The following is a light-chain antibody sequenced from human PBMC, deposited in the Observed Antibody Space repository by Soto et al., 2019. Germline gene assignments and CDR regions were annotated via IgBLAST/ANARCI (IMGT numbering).Light chain of an antibody. CDR1: QSVTNSY. J-gene: IGKJ1*01. CDR2: GAS. Sequence: EIVLTQSPGSLSLSPGERATLSCRASQSVTNSYLAWYQQKPGQAPRLLMYGASTRATGIPDRFSGSGSGTDFTLTISRLEPEDFAVYYCHRRQSWPRTFGQGTKVDI. V-gene: IGKV3-20*01. CDR3: HRRQSWPRT.